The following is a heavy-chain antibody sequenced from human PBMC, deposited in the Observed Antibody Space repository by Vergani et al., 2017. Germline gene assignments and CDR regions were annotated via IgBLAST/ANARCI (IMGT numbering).Heavy chain of an antibody. J-gene: IGHJ6*03. Sequence: QVHLVESGGGVVQPGRSLRLSCVVSGFTSSYYGMHWVRQAPGKGLEWVAVISYDGTQKYYADSVKGRFTISRDNSKSTLYLQMNSLRTEDTAVYYCARAGAGYYYMDVWGKGTTVTVSS. CDR1: GFTSSYYG. CDR3: ARAGAGYYYMDV. CDR2: ISYDGTQK. V-gene: IGHV3-30*03.